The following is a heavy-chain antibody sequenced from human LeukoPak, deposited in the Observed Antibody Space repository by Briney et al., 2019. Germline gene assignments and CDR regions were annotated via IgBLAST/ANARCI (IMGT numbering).Heavy chain of an antibody. D-gene: IGHD5-12*01. CDR2: IYHSGST. CDR1: GGSISSGGYY. J-gene: IGHJ4*02. Sequence: SETLSLTCTVSGGSISSGGYYWSWIRQPPGKGLEWIGYIYHSGSTYYNPSLKSRVTISVDRSKNQFSLKLSSVTAADTAVYYCAREVEDIVDYWGQGTLVTVSS. CDR3: AREVEDIVDY. V-gene: IGHV4-30-2*01.